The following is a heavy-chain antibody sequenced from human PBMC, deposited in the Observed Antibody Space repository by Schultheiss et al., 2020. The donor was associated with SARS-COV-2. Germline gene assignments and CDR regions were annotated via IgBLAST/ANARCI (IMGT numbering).Heavy chain of an antibody. CDR2: IYYSGST. D-gene: IGHD6-13*01. CDR3: ARARIAAAPFDY. Sequence: SETLSLTCTVSGGSISSYYWSWIRQPAGKGLEWIGYIYYSGSTNYNPSLKSRVTISVDTSKNQFSLKLSSVTAADTAVYYCARARIAAAPFDYWGQGTLVTVSS. J-gene: IGHJ4*02. V-gene: IGHV4-59*01. CDR1: GGSISSYY.